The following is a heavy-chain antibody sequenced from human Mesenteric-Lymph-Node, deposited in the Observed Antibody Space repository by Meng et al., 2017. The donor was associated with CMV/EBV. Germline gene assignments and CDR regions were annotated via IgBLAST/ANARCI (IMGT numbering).Heavy chain of an antibody. CDR1: GGSISSSSYY. CDR3: AKSGRGYSSPSGYYYTMDV. J-gene: IGHJ6*02. V-gene: IGHV4-39*07. D-gene: IGHD6-6*01. Sequence: SETLSLTCTVSGGSISSSSYYWGWIRQPPGKGLEWIGSIYYSGSTYYNPSLKSRVTISVDTSKNQFSLKLSSVTAADTAVYYCAKSGRGYSSPSGYYYTMDVWGQGTTVTVSS. CDR2: IYYSGST.